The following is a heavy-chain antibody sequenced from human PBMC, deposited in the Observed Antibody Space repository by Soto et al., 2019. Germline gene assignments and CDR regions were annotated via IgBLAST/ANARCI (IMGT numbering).Heavy chain of an antibody. D-gene: IGHD1-26*01. V-gene: IGHV3-66*04. CDR1: GFGVSSSY. CDR2: IYTGVTT. CDR3: ARHVGSYWYFDL. J-gene: IGHJ2*01. Sequence: EVQLVESGGGLVQPGGSLRLSCAASGFGVSSSYMGWIRQAPGKGLEWVSSIYTGVTTYYAESVRGRFTTSTDSSRDTLYLQMNSRRADDTAMYYCARHVGSYWYFDLWGRGTLVTVSS.